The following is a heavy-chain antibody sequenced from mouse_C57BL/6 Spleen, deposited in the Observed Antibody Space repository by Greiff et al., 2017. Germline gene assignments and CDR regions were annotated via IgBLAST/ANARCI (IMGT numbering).Heavy chain of an antibody. CDR1: GFSLTSYG. CDR2: IWSGGST. Sequence: VQLQQSGPGLVQPSQSLSITCTVSGFSLTSYGVHWVRQSPGKGLEWLGVIWSGGSTDYNAAFISRLSISKDNSKSQVFFKMNSLQADDTAIYYWARKGDYEGYFDVWGTGTTVTVSS. V-gene: IGHV2-2*01. CDR3: ARKGDYEGYFDV. J-gene: IGHJ1*03. D-gene: IGHD2-4*01.